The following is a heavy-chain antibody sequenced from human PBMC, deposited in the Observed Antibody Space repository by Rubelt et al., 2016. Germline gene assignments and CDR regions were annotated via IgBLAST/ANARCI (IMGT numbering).Heavy chain of an antibody. CDR3: ARGEGRWLRLSGGFDY. CDR2: IYYSGST. Sequence: QVQLQESGPGLVKPSETLSLTCTVSGGSISSYYWSWIRQPPGKGLEWIGYIYYSGSTNYNPSLKSRVTISVDTSKNQFSLKLSSVTAADTAVYYCARGEGRWLRLSGGFDYWGQGTLVTVSS. D-gene: IGHD5-12*01. CDR1: GGSISSYY. V-gene: IGHV4-59*01. J-gene: IGHJ4*02.